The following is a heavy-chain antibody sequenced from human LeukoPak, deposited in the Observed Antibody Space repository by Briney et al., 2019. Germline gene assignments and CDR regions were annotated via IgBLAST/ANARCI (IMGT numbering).Heavy chain of an antibody. CDR2: ISGCNGNT. V-gene: IGHV1-18*01. CDR1: GYTFTSYG. Sequence: ASVKVSCKASGYTFTSYGINWVRQAPGQGLEWMGWISGCNGNTNYAQKVQGRVTMTTDTSTSTAYMELRSLGSDDTAVYYCARRWSGYYMDVWGKGTTVTVSS. J-gene: IGHJ6*03. CDR3: ARRWSGYYMDV.